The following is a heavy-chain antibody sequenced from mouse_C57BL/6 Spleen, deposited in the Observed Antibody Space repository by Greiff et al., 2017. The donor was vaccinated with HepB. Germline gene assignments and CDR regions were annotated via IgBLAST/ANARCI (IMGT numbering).Heavy chain of an antibody. J-gene: IGHJ3*01. CDR2: INPNNGGT. D-gene: IGHD3-2*02. Sequence: VQLKESGPELVKPGASVKMSCKASGYTFTDYNMHWVKQSHGKSLEWIGYINPNNGGTSYNQKFKGKATLTVNKSSSTAYMELRSLTSEDSAVYYCARSTAQGAWFAYWGQGTLVTVSA. CDR1: GYTFTDYN. V-gene: IGHV1-22*01. CDR3: ARSTAQGAWFAY.